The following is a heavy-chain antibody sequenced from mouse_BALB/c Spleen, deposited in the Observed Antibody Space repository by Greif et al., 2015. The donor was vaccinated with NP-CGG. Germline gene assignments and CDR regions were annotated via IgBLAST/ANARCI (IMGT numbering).Heavy chain of an antibody. CDR3: ARYGPGFDY. D-gene: IGHD1-1*02. CDR2: ISSGSSTI. CDR1: GFTFSSFG. Sequence: EVKLVESGGGLVQPGGSRKLSCAASGFTFSSFGMHWVRQAPEKGLEWVAYISSGSSTIYYADTVKGRFTISRDNPKNTLFLQMTSLRSEDTAMYYCARYGPGFDYWGQGTTLTVSS. V-gene: IGHV5-17*02. J-gene: IGHJ2*01.